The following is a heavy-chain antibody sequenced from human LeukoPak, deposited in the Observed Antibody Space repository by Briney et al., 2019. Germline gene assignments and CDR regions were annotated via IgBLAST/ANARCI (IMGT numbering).Heavy chain of an antibody. CDR2: INPSGGST. V-gene: IGHV1-46*01. D-gene: IGHD2-15*01. J-gene: IGHJ6*03. CDR3: ARDGVGCSGGSCYPYDMDV. CDR1: GYTFTSYY. Sequence: ASVKVSCKASGYTFTSYYMHWVRQAPGQGLEWMGIINPSGGSTSYAQKFQGRVTMTRDTSPSTVYMELSSLRSEDTAVYYCARDGVGCSGGSCYPYDMDVWGKGTTVTVSS.